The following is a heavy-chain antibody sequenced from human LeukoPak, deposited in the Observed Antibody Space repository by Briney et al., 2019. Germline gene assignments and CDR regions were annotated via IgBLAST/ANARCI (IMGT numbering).Heavy chain of an antibody. Sequence: GGSLRLSCAASGFTFSSYAMSWVRQAPGKGLEWVSAISGSGGSTYYADSVEGRFTISRDNSKNTLYLQMNSLRAEDTAVYYCAKDIFNSSSWYYLFGYWGQGTLVTVSS. J-gene: IGHJ4*02. CDR1: GFTFSSYA. D-gene: IGHD6-13*01. CDR3: AKDIFNSSSWYYLFGY. CDR2: ISGSGGST. V-gene: IGHV3-23*01.